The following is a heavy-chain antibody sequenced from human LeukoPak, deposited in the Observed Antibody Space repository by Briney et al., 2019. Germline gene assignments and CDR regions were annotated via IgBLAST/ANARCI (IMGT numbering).Heavy chain of an antibody. CDR2: ISGSGGST. V-gene: IGHV3-23*01. CDR1: GFTLSSHA. J-gene: IGHJ4*02. Sequence: GSLRLLRSASGFTLSSHAMSWVRPAPGEGPEWVSTISGSGGSTYYADSAKGRFTISRDNSKNTLYLQMNSLRAEDTAVYYCAKLCSTSCYGFTGVDYWGQGTLVTVSS. CDR3: AKLCSTSCYGFTGVDY. D-gene: IGHD2-2*01.